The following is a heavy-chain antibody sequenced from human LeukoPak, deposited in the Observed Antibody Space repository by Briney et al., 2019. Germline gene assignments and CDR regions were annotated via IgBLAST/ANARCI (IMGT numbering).Heavy chain of an antibody. J-gene: IGHJ4*02. Sequence: SETLSLTCAVYGGSFSGFYWTWIRQPPGKGLEWIGEINHGGTTEYNPSLKSRVTISVDTSKKQFSLKLSSVAAADTAVYYCAGDYVDSSMIVDYWGQGTLVTVAS. D-gene: IGHD4-17*01. CDR2: INHGGTT. CDR3: AGDYVDSSMIVDY. V-gene: IGHV4-34*01. CDR1: GGSFSGFY.